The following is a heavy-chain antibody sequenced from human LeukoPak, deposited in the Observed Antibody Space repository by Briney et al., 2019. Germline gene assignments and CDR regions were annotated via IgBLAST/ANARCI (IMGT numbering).Heavy chain of an antibody. CDR2: INPNSVGT. CDR3: ASSGGVTAIPDY. J-gene: IGHJ4*02. CDR1: GYTFTGYY. Sequence: ASLRVSSTASGYTFTGYYMHWVRQAPGHGLEWMGWINPNSVGTNYAQKFQGRVTMTRDTSIRTAYMELSRLRSDDTAVYYCASSGGVTAIPDYWGQGTLVTVSS. D-gene: IGHD2-21*02. V-gene: IGHV1-2*02.